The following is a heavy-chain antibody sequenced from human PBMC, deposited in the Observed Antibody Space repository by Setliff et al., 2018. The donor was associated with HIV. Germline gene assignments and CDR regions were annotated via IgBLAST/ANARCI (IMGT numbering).Heavy chain of an antibody. V-gene: IGHV1-46*01. CDR3: ARDPTFNKSYYNFWSGGLDY. D-gene: IGHD3-3*01. Sequence: VKVSCKASGYTFTSYHIYWVRQAPGQGLEWLGIINPSGGSTTYAQKFQGRLTMTRDTSAGTVYLILSSLRSEDTAVYYCARDPTFNKSYYNFWSGGLDYWGQGTLVTVSS. J-gene: IGHJ4*02. CDR1: GYTFTSYH. CDR2: INPSGGST.